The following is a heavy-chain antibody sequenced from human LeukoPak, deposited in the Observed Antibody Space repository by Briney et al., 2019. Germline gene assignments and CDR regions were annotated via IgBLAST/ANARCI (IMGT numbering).Heavy chain of an antibody. V-gene: IGHV1-69*13. J-gene: IGHJ4*02. CDR1: GGTFSSYA. CDR3: AGGYDILTGYYTY. D-gene: IGHD3-9*01. Sequence: ASVKVSCKASGGTFSSYAISWVRQAPGQGLEWMGGIIPIFGTANYAQKFQGRVTITADESTSTAYMELSSLRSEDTAVYYCAGGYDILTGYYTYWGQGTLVTVSS. CDR2: IIPIFGTA.